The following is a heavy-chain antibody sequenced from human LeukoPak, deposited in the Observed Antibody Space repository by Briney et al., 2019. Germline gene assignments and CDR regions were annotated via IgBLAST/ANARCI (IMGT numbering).Heavy chain of an antibody. V-gene: IGHV4-31*03. J-gene: IGHJ6*02. CDR3: ARGYYDSSGYYPPYYYGMDV. Sequence: SQTLSLTCTVSGGSISSGGYYWSWIRQHPGKGLEWIGYIYYSGSTYYNPSLKSRVTISVDTSKNQFSLKLSSVTAADTAVYYCARGYYDSSGYYPPYYYGMDVWGQGTTDTVSS. CDR2: IYYSGST. CDR1: GGSISSGGYY. D-gene: IGHD3-22*01.